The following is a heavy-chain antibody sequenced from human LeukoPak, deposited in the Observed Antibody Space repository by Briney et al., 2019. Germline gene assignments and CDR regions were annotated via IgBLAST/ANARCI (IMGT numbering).Heavy chain of an antibody. D-gene: IGHD6-13*01. J-gene: IGHJ4*02. Sequence: AASVKVSCKASGYTFTSYYMHWVRQAPGQGLEWMGIINPSGGSTRYEQKFQGRVTMTRDMSTSTVYMELSSLTSEDTAVYYCARRRAGAATLGFDYWGQGTLVTVSS. CDR1: GYTFTSYY. V-gene: IGHV1-46*01. CDR3: ARRRAGAATLGFDY. CDR2: INPSGGST.